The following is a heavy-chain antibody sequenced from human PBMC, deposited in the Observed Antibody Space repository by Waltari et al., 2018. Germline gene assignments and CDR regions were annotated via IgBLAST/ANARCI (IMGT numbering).Heavy chain of an antibody. D-gene: IGHD3-16*02. V-gene: IGHV3-23*01. CDR1: GFTFSSYA. CDR3: AKEFFPYYDYIWGSYRPVEYYFDY. Sequence: EVQLLESGGGLVQPGGSLRLSCAASGFTFSSYAMSWVRQAPGKGLEWVSAIRGSGGSTYYADSVKGRFTISRDNSKITLYLQMNSLRAEDTAVYYCAKEFFPYYDYIWGSYRPVEYYFDYWGQGTLVTVSS. CDR2: IRGSGGST. J-gene: IGHJ4*02.